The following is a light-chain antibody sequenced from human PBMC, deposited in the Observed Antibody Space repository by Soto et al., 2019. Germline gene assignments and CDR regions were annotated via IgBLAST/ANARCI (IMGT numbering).Light chain of an antibody. CDR2: DAS. CDR3: QQYDQYSWT. CDR1: QSISTW. V-gene: IGKV1-5*01. J-gene: IGKJ1*01. Sequence: DIQLTQSPSTLSASVGDRVTISCRASQSISTWLAWYQQKPGKAPNLLIYDASRLQYGVPSRFSGSGSETEFTLTISSLQPDDFATYYCQQYDQYSWTFGQGTKVEIK.